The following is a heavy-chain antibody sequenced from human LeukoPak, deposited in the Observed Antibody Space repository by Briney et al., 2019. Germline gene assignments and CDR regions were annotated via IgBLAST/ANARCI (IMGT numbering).Heavy chain of an antibody. J-gene: IGHJ4*02. Sequence: PSETPSLTCTVSGGSISSSSYYWGWIRQPPGKGLEWIGSIYYSGSTYYNPSLKSRVTISVDTSKNQFSLKLSSVTAADTAVYYCARSLYYFDYWGQGTLVTVSS. CDR2: IYYSGST. V-gene: IGHV4-39*01. CDR1: GGSISSSSYY. CDR3: ARSLYYFDY.